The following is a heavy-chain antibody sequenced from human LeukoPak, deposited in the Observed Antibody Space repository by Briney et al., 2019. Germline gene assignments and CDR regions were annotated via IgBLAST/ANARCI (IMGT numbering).Heavy chain of an antibody. V-gene: IGHV3-11*04. CDR1: GFTFSDYY. Sequence: GGSLRLSCAASGFTFSDYYMSWIRQAPGKGLEWVSYISSSGSTIYYADSVKGRFTISRDNAKNSLYLQVNSLRAEDTAVYYCTRLSSSWYTTHDYYFDYWGQGTLVTVSS. J-gene: IGHJ4*02. CDR3: TRLSSSWYTTHDYYFDY. CDR2: ISSSGSTI. D-gene: IGHD6-13*01.